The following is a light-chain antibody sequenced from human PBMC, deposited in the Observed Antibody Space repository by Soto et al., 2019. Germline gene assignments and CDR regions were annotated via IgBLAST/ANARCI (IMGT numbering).Light chain of an antibody. CDR3: ASYTTTFSYV. Sequence: QSDLTQPASVSGSPGQSITISCTGTCSDVGGYNYVSWYQQHPGKAPKLMIYDVSNRPSGVSNRFSGSKSGNTASLTISGLQAEDEADYYCASYTTTFSYVFGSGTKLTVL. CDR1: CSDVGGYNY. J-gene: IGLJ1*01. V-gene: IGLV2-14*01. CDR2: DVS.